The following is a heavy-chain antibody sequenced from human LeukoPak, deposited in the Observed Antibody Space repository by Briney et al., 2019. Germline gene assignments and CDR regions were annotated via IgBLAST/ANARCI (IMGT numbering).Heavy chain of an antibody. J-gene: IGHJ4*02. Sequence: SVKVSCKASGGTFSSYAISWVRQAPGQGLEWMGRLIPILGIANYAQKFQGRVTITADKSTSTAYMELSSLRSEDTAVYYCARVKFVGNSHLDYWGQGTLVTVSS. D-gene: IGHD4-23*01. V-gene: IGHV1-69*04. CDR1: GGTFSSYA. CDR2: LIPILGIA. CDR3: ARVKFVGNSHLDY.